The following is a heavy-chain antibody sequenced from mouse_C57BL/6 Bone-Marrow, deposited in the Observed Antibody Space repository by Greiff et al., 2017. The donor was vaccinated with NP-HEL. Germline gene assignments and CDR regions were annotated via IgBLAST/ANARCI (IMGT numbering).Heavy chain of an antibody. D-gene: IGHD3-2*02. V-gene: IGHV1-81*01. Sequence: VQLQQSGAELARPGASVKLSCKASGYTFTSYGISWVKQRTGQGLEWIGEIYPRSGNTYYNEKFKGKATLTADKSSSTAYMELRSLTSEDSAVYFCARGAQSRFAYWGQGTLVTVSA. CDR1: GYTFTSYG. CDR2: IYPRSGNT. J-gene: IGHJ3*01. CDR3: ARGAQSRFAY.